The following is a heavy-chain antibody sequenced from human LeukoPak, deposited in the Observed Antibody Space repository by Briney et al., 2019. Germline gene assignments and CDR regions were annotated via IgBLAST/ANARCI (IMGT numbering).Heavy chain of an antibody. D-gene: IGHD6-13*01. CDR1: GYTFTSYG. CDR2: ISAYNGNT. J-gene: IGHJ4*02. V-gene: IGHV1-18*01. CDR3: ARDQLSSWYRTLFDY. Sequence: GASVKVSCKASGYTFTSYGISWVRQAPGQGLEWMGWISAYNGNTNYAQKLQGRVTMTTDTSTSTAYMELRSLRSDDTAVYYCARDQLSSWYRTLFDYWGQGTLVTVSS.